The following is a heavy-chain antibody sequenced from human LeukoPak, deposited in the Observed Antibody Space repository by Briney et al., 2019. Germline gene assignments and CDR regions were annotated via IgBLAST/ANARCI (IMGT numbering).Heavy chain of an antibody. D-gene: IGHD4-17*01. CDR1: GFTFSSYW. CDR2: INSDGSST. J-gene: IGHJ6*03. V-gene: IGHV3-74*01. CDR3: ARAYGVGYYYYYMDV. Sequence: GGSLRLSCAASGFTFSSYWMHWVRQAPGKGLVWVSRINSDGSSTSYADSVKGRFTISRDNAKNTLYLQMNSLRAEDTAVYYCARAYGVGYYYYYMDVWGKGTTVTVSS.